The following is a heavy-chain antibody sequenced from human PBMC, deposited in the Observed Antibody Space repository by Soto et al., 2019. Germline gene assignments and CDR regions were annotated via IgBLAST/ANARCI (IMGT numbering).Heavy chain of an antibody. D-gene: IGHD3-10*02. CDR3: LRAWTVPGCLDR. CDR2: IHHSGRT. J-gene: IGHJ5*02. Sequence: QVQLQESGPGLVKPSETLSLTCTVSGGSINSHFWTWIRQPPGTGLECIGYIHHSGRTHYNPSLEGRCTMSIDTSNNPCARKLPSVTAADPAVYYCLRAWTVPGCLDRWCQGSLVIVSS. V-gene: IGHV4-59*11. CDR1: GGSINSHF.